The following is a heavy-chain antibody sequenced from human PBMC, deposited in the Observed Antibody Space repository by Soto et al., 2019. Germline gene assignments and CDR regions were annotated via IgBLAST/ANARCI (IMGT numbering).Heavy chain of an antibody. CDR1: GFTFSSYW. D-gene: IGHD3-10*01. J-gene: IGHJ6*01. CDR3: AKNPLTEGAWFGEYGMDV. CDR2: ISGSGGST. Sequence: GGSLRLSCAASGFTFSSYWMHWVRQAPGKGLEWVSAISGSGGSTYYADSVKGRFTISRDNSKNTLYLQMNSLRAEDTAVYYCAKNPLTEGAWFGEYGMDVLGQGTTVTGSS. V-gene: IGHV3-23*01.